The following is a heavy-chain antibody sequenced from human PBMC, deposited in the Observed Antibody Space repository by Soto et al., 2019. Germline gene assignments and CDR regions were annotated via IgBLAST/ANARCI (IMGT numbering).Heavy chain of an antibody. Sequence: GESLKISCAASGFSFSTYSMNWVRQAPGKGLEWISYISSSSSIIDQADSVKGRFTISRDNAKNSLYLLMNSLRAEDTAVYYCARDSSWAFDIWGQGTMVTVS. V-gene: IGHV3-48*01. CDR3: ARDSSWAFDI. J-gene: IGHJ3*02. CDR1: GFSFSTYS. CDR2: ISSSSSII.